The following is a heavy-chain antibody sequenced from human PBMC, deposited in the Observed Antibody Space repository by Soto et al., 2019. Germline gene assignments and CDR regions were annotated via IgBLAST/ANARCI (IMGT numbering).Heavy chain of an antibody. CDR2: ISAYNGNT. CDR3: ARVMQLVGYFYCYMDV. Sequence: QVPLLQSGAEVKKPGASVKVSCKASGYTFTNYGITWVRQAPGQGLEWMGWISAYNGNTHYTQRLQGRVTMTTDTSTSTAYMELRGRRSDDTAVYYCARVMQLVGYFYCYMDVWGKGTTVTVSS. CDR1: GYTFTNYG. D-gene: IGHD6-6*01. J-gene: IGHJ6*03. V-gene: IGHV1-18*01.